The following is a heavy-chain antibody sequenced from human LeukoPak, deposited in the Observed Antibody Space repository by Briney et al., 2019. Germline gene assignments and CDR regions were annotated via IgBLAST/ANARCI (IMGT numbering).Heavy chain of an antibody. CDR2: ISSSGSTI. V-gene: IGHV3-11*01. CDR3: ARDYNFGVAPTEDAFDI. Sequence: PGGSLRLSCAASGFTFSDYYMCWIRQAPGKGLEWVSYISSSGSTIYYADSVKGRFTISRDNAKNSLYLQMNSLRAEDTAVYYCARDYNFGVAPTEDAFDIWGQGTMVTVSS. J-gene: IGHJ3*02. D-gene: IGHD3-3*01. CDR1: GFTFSDYY.